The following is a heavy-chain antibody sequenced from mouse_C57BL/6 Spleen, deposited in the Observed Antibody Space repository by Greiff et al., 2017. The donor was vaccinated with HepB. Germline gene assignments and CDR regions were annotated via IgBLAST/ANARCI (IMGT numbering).Heavy chain of an antibody. Sequence: EVQLQQSGPELVKPGASVKISCKASGYTFTDYYMNWVKQSHGKSLEWIGDINPNNGGTSYNQKFKGKATLTVEKSSSTAYMELRSLTSEDSAVYYCARNWDEGYWGQGTTLTVSS. CDR3: ARNWDEGY. CDR2: INPNNGGT. D-gene: IGHD4-1*01. CDR1: GYTFTDYY. V-gene: IGHV1-26*01. J-gene: IGHJ2*01.